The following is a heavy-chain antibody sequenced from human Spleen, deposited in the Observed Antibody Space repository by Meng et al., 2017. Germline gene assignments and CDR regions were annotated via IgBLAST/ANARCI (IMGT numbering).Heavy chain of an antibody. CDR3: AREGSAYDYVWGSYRPQPHFDY. CDR2: IKQDGSEK. Sequence: GESLKISCAASGFTFSSYAMGWVRQAPGKGLEWVANIKQDGSEKYYVDSVSGRFTISRDNAKNSLYLQMNSLRAEDTAVYYCAREGSAYDYVWGSYRPQPHFDYWGQGTLVTISS. J-gene: IGHJ4*02. D-gene: IGHD3-16*02. V-gene: IGHV3-7*01. CDR1: GFTFSSYA.